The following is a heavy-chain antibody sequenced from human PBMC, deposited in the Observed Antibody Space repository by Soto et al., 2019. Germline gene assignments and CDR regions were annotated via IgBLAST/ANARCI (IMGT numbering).Heavy chain of an antibody. Sequence: ASVKVSCKASGYTFTSYGISWVRQAPGQGLEWMGWISAYNGNTNYAQKLQGRVTMTTDTSTSTAYMELRSLRSDDTAVYYCARDHDYYGSGSYYIPWGQGTLVTVSS. CDR1: GYTFTSYG. CDR2: ISAYNGNT. V-gene: IGHV1-18*01. D-gene: IGHD3-10*01. CDR3: ARDHDYYGSGSYYIP. J-gene: IGHJ5*02.